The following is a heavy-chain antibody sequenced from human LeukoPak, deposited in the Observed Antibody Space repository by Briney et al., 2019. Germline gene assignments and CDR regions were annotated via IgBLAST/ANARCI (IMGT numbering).Heavy chain of an antibody. Sequence: SETLSLTCTVSGGSISSYYWSWIRQPPGKGLEWIGYIYYSGRINYNPSLKSRVIISVDKSKNQFSLKLTSVTAADTAVYYCARDDRYYGSYSKPDYWGQGTLVTVSS. D-gene: IGHD3-10*01. V-gene: IGHV4-59*01. J-gene: IGHJ4*02. CDR2: IYYSGRI. CDR1: GGSISSYY. CDR3: ARDDRYYGSYSKPDY.